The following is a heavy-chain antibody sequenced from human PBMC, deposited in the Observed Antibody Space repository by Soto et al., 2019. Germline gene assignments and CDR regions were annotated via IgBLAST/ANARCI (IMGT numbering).Heavy chain of an antibody. J-gene: IGHJ4*02. Sequence: GGSLRLSCSASGFTFSSYAMHWVRQAPGKGLEYVSAISSNGGSTYYADSVKGRFTISRDNSKNTLYLQTSSLRAEDTAVYYCVKESIAAAGTVDYWGQGTLVTVSS. CDR3: VKESIAAAGTVDY. D-gene: IGHD6-13*01. V-gene: IGHV3-64D*08. CDR2: ISSNGGST. CDR1: GFTFSSYA.